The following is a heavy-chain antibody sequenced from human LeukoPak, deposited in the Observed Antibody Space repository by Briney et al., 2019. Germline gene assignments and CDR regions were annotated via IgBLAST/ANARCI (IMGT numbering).Heavy chain of an antibody. Sequence: ASVKVSCKVSGYTLTELSMHWVRQAPGKGLEWMGGFDPEDGETIYAQKFQGRVTMTEDTSTDTAYMELSRLRSDDTAVYYCARVAFRLSGYGDYYFDYWGQGTLVTVSS. J-gene: IGHJ4*02. CDR3: ARVAFRLSGYGDYYFDY. CDR1: GYTLTELS. D-gene: IGHD4-17*01. V-gene: IGHV1-24*01. CDR2: FDPEDGET.